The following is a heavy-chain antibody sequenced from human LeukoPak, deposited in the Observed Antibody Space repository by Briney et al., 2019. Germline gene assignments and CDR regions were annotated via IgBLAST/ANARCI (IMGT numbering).Heavy chain of an antibody. CDR2: IDYSGST. V-gene: IGHV4-59*01. CDR3: ARAVSQGGYYYYYGLDV. D-gene: IGHD3-16*01. CDR1: GGSIGSYY. J-gene: IGHJ6*02. Sequence: PSETLSLTCTISGGSIGSYYWTWIRQPPGKGLEWIGYIDYSGSTNYSPSLKSRVTISLETSKNQLSLKLTSVTAADAAVYYCARAVSQGGYYYYYGLDVWGQGTTVTVSS.